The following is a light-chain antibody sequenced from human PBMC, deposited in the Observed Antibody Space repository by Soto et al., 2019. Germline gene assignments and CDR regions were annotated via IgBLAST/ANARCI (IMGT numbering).Light chain of an antibody. CDR1: QTLTSSY. Sequence: EIVLTQSPGTLSLSPGERATLSCRASQTLTSSYLAWYQQKPGQAPRLLIFGSSSRATGIPDRFSGSGSGTDFTLPISRLEPEDFAVYYCQQYVTSPLTFVGGTKVEVK. V-gene: IGKV3-20*01. CDR2: GSS. J-gene: IGKJ4*01. CDR3: QQYVTSPLT.